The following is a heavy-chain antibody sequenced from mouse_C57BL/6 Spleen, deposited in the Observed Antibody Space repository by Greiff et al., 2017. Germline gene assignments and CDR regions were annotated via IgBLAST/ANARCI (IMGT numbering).Heavy chain of an antibody. Sequence: VQLQQPGAELVMPGASVKLSCKASGYTFTSYWMHWVKQRPGQGLEWIGEIDPSDSYTNYNQKFKGKSTLPVDKSSSTAYMQLSSLTSEDSAVYYCASTTGGFAYWGQGTLVTVSA. CDR1: GYTFTSYW. CDR3: ASTTGGFAY. D-gene: IGHD2-1*01. J-gene: IGHJ3*01. V-gene: IGHV1-69*01. CDR2: IDPSDSYT.